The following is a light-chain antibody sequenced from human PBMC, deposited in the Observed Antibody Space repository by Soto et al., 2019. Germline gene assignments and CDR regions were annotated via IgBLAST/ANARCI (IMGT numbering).Light chain of an antibody. CDR2: AAA. J-gene: IGKJ4*01. V-gene: IGKV1-16*02. Sequence: DIQMTQSLSSLSASVGDTVTITCRASQGISNHLAWFQHKPGKAPKALIHAAASLQSGVSSKFSGSGFGTDFTLTITSLQPEDSATYYCQQYHSYPLTFAGGTKVEIK. CDR1: QGISNH. CDR3: QQYHSYPLT.